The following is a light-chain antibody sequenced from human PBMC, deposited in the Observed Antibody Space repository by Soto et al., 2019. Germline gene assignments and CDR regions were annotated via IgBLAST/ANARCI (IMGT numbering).Light chain of an antibody. Sequence: AIQLTQSPSSLSASVGDRVTITCRASQGIDSSLAWYQQKPGKAPKLLIYDASSLESGVPSRFSGSRSGTDFTLTITSLQPEDRATYYCQQFNNYPLTFGGGTKVDIK. CDR1: QGIDSS. J-gene: IGKJ4*01. CDR2: DAS. CDR3: QQFNNYPLT. V-gene: IGKV1D-13*01.